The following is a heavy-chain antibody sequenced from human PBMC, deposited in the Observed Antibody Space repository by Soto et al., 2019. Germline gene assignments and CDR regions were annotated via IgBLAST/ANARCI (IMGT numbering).Heavy chain of an antibody. Sequence: GGSLRLSCAASGFTFNNFAMHWVRHAPGKGLEWVAFISYDGTYKYYADSVRGRFTVYRDNSKSTLFLQMNSLKFEDTAVYVCANEVDVAFSSLQYGMDVWGQGTTVTVSS. D-gene: IGHD5-12*01. J-gene: IGHJ6*02. CDR3: ANEVDVAFSSLQYGMDV. CDR2: ISYDGTYK. V-gene: IGHV3-30*14. CDR1: GFTFNNFA.